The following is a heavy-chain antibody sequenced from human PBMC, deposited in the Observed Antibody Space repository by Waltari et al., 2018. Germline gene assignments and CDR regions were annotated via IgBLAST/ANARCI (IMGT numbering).Heavy chain of an antibody. Sequence: QVQLQQWGAGLLKPSETLSLTCAVYGGSFSGYYWSCIRQPPGKGLEWIGEINHSGSTNYNPSLKSRVTISVDTSKNQFSLKLSSVTAADTAVYYCARGRGYSYGSYYFDYWGQGTLVTVSS. CDR3: ARGRGYSYGSYYFDY. CDR1: GGSFSGYY. D-gene: IGHD5-18*01. V-gene: IGHV4-34*01. J-gene: IGHJ4*02. CDR2: INHSGST.